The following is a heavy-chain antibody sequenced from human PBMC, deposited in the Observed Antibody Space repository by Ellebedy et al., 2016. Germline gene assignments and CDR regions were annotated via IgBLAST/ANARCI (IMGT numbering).Heavy chain of an antibody. CDR2: ISTSSNT. J-gene: IGHJ5*02. CDR1: GFTFSRFA. V-gene: IGHV3-23*01. Sequence: GESLKISCAASGFTFSRFAMKWVRQAPGKGLEWVSTISTSSNTHYADSVEGRFTISSDNYKDTLYLQMNSLRAEDTAVYYCAKELDSTGYWAVNWLDPWGQGTLVTVS. D-gene: IGHD3-22*01. CDR3: AKELDSTGYWAVNWLDP.